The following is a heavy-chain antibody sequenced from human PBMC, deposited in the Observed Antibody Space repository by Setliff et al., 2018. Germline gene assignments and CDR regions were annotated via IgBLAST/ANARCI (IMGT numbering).Heavy chain of an antibody. D-gene: IGHD1-26*01. Sequence: GGSLRLSCAVSEFTFSNAWMSWVRQAPGKGLDWVGRIKSKTSGGTADYAAPVKGRFTISRDDSKNTLYLQMDSLRAEDTAIYYCLKGGWGATFHSWGQGTLVTVSS. J-gene: IGHJ5*01. CDR2: IKSKTSGGTA. CDR1: EFTFSNAW. V-gene: IGHV3-15*01. CDR3: LKGGWGATFHS.